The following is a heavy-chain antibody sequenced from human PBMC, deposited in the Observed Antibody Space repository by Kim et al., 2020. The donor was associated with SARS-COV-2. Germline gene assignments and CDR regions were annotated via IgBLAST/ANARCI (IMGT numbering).Heavy chain of an antibody. CDR2: IYSGGTT. V-gene: IGHV3-66*01. J-gene: IGHJ6*02. CDR3: ARGNAAGNYYYGMDV. D-gene: IGHD6-13*01. CDR1: GFTVSISY. Sequence: GGSLRLSCAASGFTVSISYMSWVRQAPGKGLEWVSVIYSGGTTYYPDSVGGKFTISRDFSKNTLYLQMNSLKAEDTAVYYCARGNAAGNYYYGMDVWGQGTTVTVSS.